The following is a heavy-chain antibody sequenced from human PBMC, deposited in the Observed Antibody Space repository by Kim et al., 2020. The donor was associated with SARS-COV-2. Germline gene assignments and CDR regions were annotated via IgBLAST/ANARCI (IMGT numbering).Heavy chain of an antibody. D-gene: IGHD6-13*01. CDR2: IDPSDSYT. J-gene: IGHJ5*02. Sequence: HGKGLEWMGRIDPSDSYTNYSPSFQGHVTISADKSISTAYLQWSSLKASDTAMYYCARHAGYSSSWYGEYWFDPWGQGTLVTVSS. CDR3: ARHAGYSSSWYGEYWFDP. V-gene: IGHV5-10-1*01.